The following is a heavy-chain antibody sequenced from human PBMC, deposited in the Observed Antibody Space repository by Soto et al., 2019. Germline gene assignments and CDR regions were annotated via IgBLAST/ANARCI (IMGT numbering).Heavy chain of an antibody. V-gene: IGHV4-39*01. J-gene: IGHJ4*02. D-gene: IGHD1-26*01. Sequence: QLQLQESGPGLVKPSETLSLTCSVSGGTISSSSYYWGWIRQPPGKGLEWIGNIYYSGPTYYNPSRQSRVPITVENSKDQFTPKVKPADPAEPGGYFCVKRPPVGALDYWGQGTLVTVSS. CDR3: VKRPPVGALDY. CDR2: IYYSGPT. CDR1: GGTISSSSYY.